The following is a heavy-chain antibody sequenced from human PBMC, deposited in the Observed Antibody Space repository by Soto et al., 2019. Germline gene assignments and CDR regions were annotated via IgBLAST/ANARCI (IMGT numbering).Heavy chain of an antibody. CDR2: ISGSGGST. CDR3: AKEIYAYYYGMDV. V-gene: IGHV3-23*01. J-gene: IGHJ6*02. CDR1: GFTLSSYA. Sequence: LRLSCAASGFTLSSYAMSWVRQAPGKGLEWVSAISGSGGSTYYADSVKGRFTISRDNSKNTLYLQMNSLRAEDTAVYYCAKEIYAYYYGMDVWGQGTTVTVSS. D-gene: IGHD4-17*01.